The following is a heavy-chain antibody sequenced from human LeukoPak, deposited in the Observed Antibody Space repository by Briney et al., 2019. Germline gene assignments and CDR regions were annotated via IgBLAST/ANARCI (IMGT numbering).Heavy chain of an antibody. CDR3: ASAPYIFWSAYRD. V-gene: IGHV3-30-3*01. D-gene: IGHD3-3*01. CDR1: GFTFSSYA. Sequence: GSLRLSCAASGFTFSSYAMHWVRQAPGKGLEWVAVISYDGSNKYYADSVKGRFTISRDNSKNTLSLQMYSLRAEDTAVYFCASAPYIFWSAYRDWGQGTLVTVSS. CDR2: ISYDGSNK. J-gene: IGHJ4*02.